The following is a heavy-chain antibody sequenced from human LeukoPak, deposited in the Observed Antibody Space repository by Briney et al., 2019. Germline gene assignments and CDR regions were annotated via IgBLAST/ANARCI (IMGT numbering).Heavy chain of an antibody. CDR2: IYTSGST. CDR1: RDSISSYY. J-gene: IGHJ3*02. D-gene: IGHD3-22*01. V-gene: IGHV4-4*07. CDR3: ARDPGDYYDSSGLSTDAFDI. Sequence: PSETLSLTCTVSRDSISSYYRSWIRQPAGKGLEWIGRIYTSGSTNYNPSLKSRVTMSVDTSKNQFSLKLSSVTAADTAVYYCARDPGDYYDSSGLSTDAFDIWGQGTMVTVSS.